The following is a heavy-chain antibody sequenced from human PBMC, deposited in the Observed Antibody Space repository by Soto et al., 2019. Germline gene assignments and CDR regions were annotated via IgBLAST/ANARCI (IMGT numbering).Heavy chain of an antibody. D-gene: IGHD7-27*01. V-gene: IGHV3-23*01. CDR3: VKRGRNWGAFDF. Sequence: VQLLESGGDLVQPGGSLRLSCVASGFILNNYAMSWVRQAPGKGVEWVSTIGGTDGDSGGVPWYEDSVKGRFTISRDSSPNTLFLHMDNLKAEDSALYYCVKRGRNWGAFDFWGQGTTVVVSS. CDR2: IGGTDGDSGGVP. CDR1: GFILNNYA. J-gene: IGHJ3*01.